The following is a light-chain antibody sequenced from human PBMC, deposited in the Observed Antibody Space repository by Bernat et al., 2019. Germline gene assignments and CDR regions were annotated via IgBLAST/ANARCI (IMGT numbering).Light chain of an antibody. V-gene: IGKV1-5*03. CDR1: QSISSW. Sequence: DIQMPQSPSTLSASVGDRVTITCRASQSISSWLAWYQQKPGKAPKLLIYKASSLEGGVQSRFSGSGSGTEFTLTISSLQPDYFATYYCQPYNNLWTFSQGTKVEIK. CDR2: KAS. J-gene: IGKJ1*01. CDR3: QPYNNLWT.